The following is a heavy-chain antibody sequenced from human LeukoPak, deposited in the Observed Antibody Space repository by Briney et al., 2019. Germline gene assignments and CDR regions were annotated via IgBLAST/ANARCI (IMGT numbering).Heavy chain of an antibody. D-gene: IGHD2-2*01. Sequence: SQTLSLTCAISGDSVSSNSAAWNWIRQSPSRGLEWLGRTYYRSKWYNDYAVSVKSRITINPDTSKNQISLKLSSVTAADTAVYYCASCSIIAAPDAFDIWGQGTMVTVSS. V-gene: IGHV6-1*01. CDR2: TYYRSKWYN. J-gene: IGHJ3*02. CDR3: ASCSIIAAPDAFDI. CDR1: GDSVSSNSAA.